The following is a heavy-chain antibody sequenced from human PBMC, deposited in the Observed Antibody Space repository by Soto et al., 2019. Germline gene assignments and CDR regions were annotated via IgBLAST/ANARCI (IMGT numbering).Heavy chain of an antibody. J-gene: IGHJ4*02. Sequence: QVQLVESGGGVVQPGRSLRLSCAASGFTFSSYGMHWVRQAPGKGLEWVAVIWYDGSNKYYAASVKGRFTISRDHSKNALYVQMNSRRAEDTAVYYCARDCAGYSSGWYQRGGFDYWGQGTLVTVSS. CDR3: ARDCAGYSSGWYQRGGFDY. CDR2: IWYDGSNK. D-gene: IGHD6-19*01. CDR1: GFTFSSYG. V-gene: IGHV3-33*01.